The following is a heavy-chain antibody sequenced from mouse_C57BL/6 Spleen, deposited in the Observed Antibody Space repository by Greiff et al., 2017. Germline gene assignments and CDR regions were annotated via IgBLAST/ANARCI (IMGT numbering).Heavy chain of an antibody. J-gene: IGHJ1*03. CDR2: IDPSDSET. Sequence: QVQLQQPGAELVRPGSSVKLSCKASGYTFTSYWMHWVKQRPIQGLEWIGNIDPSDSETHYNQKFKDKATLTVDKSSSTAYMQLSSLTSEDSAVYYCARDQGSNYVYFDVWGTGTTVTVSS. CDR3: ARDQGSNYVYFDV. V-gene: IGHV1-52*01. D-gene: IGHD2-5*01. CDR1: GYTFTSYW.